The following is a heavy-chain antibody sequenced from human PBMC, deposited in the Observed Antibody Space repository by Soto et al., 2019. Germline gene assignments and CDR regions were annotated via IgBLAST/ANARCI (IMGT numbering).Heavy chain of an antibody. CDR1: GFAFSGST. D-gene: IGHD3-16*01. Sequence: QLVESGGGLVQPGGSLTLSCAGSGFAFSGSTIHWVRQASGKGLEWVGRIRSKANSFATAYAASVKGRFIISRDDSKTTAYLQMDSLRAEDTAVYYCVRPRPSGENYGMDVWGQGTTVTVSS. J-gene: IGHJ6*02. V-gene: IGHV3-73*02. CDR3: VRPRPSGENYGMDV. CDR2: IRSKANSFAT.